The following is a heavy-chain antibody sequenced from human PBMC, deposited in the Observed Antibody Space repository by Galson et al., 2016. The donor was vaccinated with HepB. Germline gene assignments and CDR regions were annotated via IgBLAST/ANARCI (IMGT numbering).Heavy chain of an antibody. Sequence: SVKVSCKASGYTFTTFGITWVRQAPGQGPEWMGWISGYNGNTQYARKFQDRVTMTTDTSTTTAYLQVTSLRPDDTAVYYCARGSFLLYDSSCYPDLWGQGTLVTVS. CDR3: ARGSFLLYDSSCYPDL. D-gene: IGHD3-22*01. V-gene: IGHV1-18*04. J-gene: IGHJ5*02. CDR2: ISGYNGNT. CDR1: GYTFTTFG.